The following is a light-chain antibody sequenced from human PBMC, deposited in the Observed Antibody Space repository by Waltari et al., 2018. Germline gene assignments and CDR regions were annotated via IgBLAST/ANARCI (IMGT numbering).Light chain of an antibody. J-gene: IGKJ5*01. CDR3: QQRSNWPPIT. CDR2: DAS. CDR1: QSVDSY. Sequence: EIVLTQSPATLSLSPGERATLSCRASQSVDSYLAWYQQKPGQAPRLLIYDASNRATGIPARFSGSGSGTDFTLTISSLEPEDFAVHYCQQRSNWPPITFGQGTRLEIK. V-gene: IGKV3-11*01.